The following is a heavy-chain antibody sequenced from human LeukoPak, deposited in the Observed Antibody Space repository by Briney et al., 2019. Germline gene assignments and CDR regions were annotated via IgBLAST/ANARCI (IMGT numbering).Heavy chain of an antibody. V-gene: IGHV3-23*01. CDR2: ISSSGYST. Sequence: GGSLRLSCAASGFTFSSYAMTWVRQAPGKGLEWVSTISSSGYSTYYADSVKGRFTISRDNSKNTLYLQLNSLRAEDTTVYYCAKTTYASNISGWYNHFDYWGQGTLVTVSS. D-gene: IGHD6-19*01. CDR3: AKTTYASNISGWYNHFDY. CDR1: GFTFSSYA. J-gene: IGHJ4*02.